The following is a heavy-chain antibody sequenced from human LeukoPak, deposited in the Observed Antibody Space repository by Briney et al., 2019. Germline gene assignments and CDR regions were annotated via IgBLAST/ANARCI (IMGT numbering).Heavy chain of an antibody. Sequence: GGSRSPSVEAPEFTFVPPAMHWVRRPSGKGRGGVGGIRSKANSYATAYAASVKGRFTISRDDSENTAYLQVNSLKTEDTAVYYCTTILYGDYGTFDIWGQGTMVTVSS. V-gene: IGHV3-73*01. CDR1: EFTFVPPA. D-gene: IGHD4-17*01. CDR3: TTILYGDYGTFDI. J-gene: IGHJ3*02. CDR2: IRSKANSYAT.